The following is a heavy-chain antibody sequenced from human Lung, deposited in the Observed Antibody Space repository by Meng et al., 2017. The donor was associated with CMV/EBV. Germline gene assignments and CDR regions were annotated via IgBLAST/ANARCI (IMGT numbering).Heavy chain of an antibody. J-gene: IGHJ6*04. CDR3: ARRGEDSSLPDYYFYGMDV. V-gene: IGHV5-51*01. CDR2: VYPGDSDM. CDR1: GYTFTKYW. D-gene: IGHD6-6*01. Sequence: GEXXKISCKGSGYTFTKYWIGWVRQMPGKGLEWMGIVYPGDSDMRYSPSFQGQVTISADKSINTAYLQWSSLKASDSAMYYCARRGEDSSLPDYYFYGMDVWXKGTXVNGAS.